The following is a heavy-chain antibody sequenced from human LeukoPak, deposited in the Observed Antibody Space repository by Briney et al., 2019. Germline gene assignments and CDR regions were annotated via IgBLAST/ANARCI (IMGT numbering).Heavy chain of an antibody. Sequence: SETLSFSCTVSGGSISGYYWSWIRQVPGKGLEWIGYIYYSGSTNYNPSLKSRVTISVDTSKNQFSLKLSSVTAADTAVYYCARGSFARHSSSPLDYWGQGTLVTVSS. J-gene: IGHJ4*02. CDR3: ARGSFARHSSSPLDY. CDR1: GGSISGYY. D-gene: IGHD6-6*01. V-gene: IGHV4-59*01. CDR2: IYYSGST.